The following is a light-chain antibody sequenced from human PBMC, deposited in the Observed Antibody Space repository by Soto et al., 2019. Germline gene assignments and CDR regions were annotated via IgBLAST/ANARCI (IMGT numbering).Light chain of an antibody. J-gene: IGLJ2*01. V-gene: IGLV1-44*01. CDR1: SSNIGSNT. CDR2: SNN. Sequence: QSVLTQPPSASGTPGQRVTIACSGSSSNIGSNTVNWYQQLPGTAPKVLIYSNNQRPSGVPDRFSGSKSATSASLAISGLQSDDEAAYYCAAWDDSLNGVVFGGGTKLTVL. CDR3: AAWDDSLNGVV.